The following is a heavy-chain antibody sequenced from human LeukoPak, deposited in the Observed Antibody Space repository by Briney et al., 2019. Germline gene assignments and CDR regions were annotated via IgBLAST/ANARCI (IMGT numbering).Heavy chain of an antibody. CDR1: GGTLSRYA. CDR2: IIPIFGTT. V-gene: IGHV1-69*05. Sequence: GASVKVSCKASGGTLSRYAISWVRQAPGQGPEWMGGIIPIFGTTNYAQKLQGRVTMTTDTSTSTAYMELRSLRSDDTAVYYCARDPDDYGDSYGMDVWGQGTTVTVSS. J-gene: IGHJ6*02. D-gene: IGHD4-17*01. CDR3: ARDPDDYGDSYGMDV.